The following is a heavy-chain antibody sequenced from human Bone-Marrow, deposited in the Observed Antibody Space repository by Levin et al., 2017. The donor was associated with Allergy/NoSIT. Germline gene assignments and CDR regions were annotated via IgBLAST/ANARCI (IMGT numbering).Heavy chain of an antibody. D-gene: IGHD3-22*01. Sequence: ASVKVSCKASGGTFSNYAISWVRQAPGQGLEWMGGIIPIFGTANYAQKFQGRVTITADESTSTAYMELSSLRSEDTAVYYCARDGGEDDSSGYYLNYWGQGTLVTVSS. CDR2: IIPIFGTA. CDR3: ARDGGEDDSSGYYLNY. J-gene: IGHJ4*02. V-gene: IGHV1-69*13. CDR1: GGTFSNYA.